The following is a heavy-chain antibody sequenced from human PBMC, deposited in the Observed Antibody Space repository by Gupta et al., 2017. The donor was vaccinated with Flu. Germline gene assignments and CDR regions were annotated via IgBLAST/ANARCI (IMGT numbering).Heavy chain of an antibody. D-gene: IGHD4-17*01. CDR2: ISGSGGST. J-gene: IGHJ5*02. CDR3: AKDLSQYYGDYAPEELGLT. CDR1: GFTFSSYA. V-gene: IGHV3-23*01. Sequence: EVQLLESGGGLVQPGGSLRLSCAASGFTFSSYAMSWVRQAPGKGLEWVSAISGSGGSTYYADSVKGRFTISRDNSKNTLYLQMNSLRAEDTAVYYCAKDLSQYYGDYAPEELGLTWGQGTLVTVSS.